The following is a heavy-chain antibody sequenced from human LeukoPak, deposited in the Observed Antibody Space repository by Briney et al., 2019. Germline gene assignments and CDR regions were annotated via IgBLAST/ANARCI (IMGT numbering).Heavy chain of an antibody. V-gene: IGHV3-23*01. CDR1: GFTFSSYA. Sequence: GGSLRLSCAASGFTFSSYAMSWVRQAPGKGLEWVSAISGSGGSTYYADSVKGRFTISRDNSKNTLYLQMNSLRAEDTAVYYCASLGGYSNYVFDYWGQGTLVTVSS. J-gene: IGHJ4*02. CDR2: ISGSGGST. CDR3: ASLGGYSNYVFDY. D-gene: IGHD4-11*01.